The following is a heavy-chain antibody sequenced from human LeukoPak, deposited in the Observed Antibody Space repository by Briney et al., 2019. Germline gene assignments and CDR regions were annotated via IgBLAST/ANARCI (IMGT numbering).Heavy chain of an antibody. CDR3: ARHCCSGPAKRVFDI. J-gene: IGHJ3*02. V-gene: IGHV4-39*01. CDR2: IAYSGNT. Sequence: TSETLSLTCTVSGGSIISSDYHWGWVRQPPGKGLEWIGTIAYSGNTDYNPSLRSRATISVDTYNNQCSLRLGSVTAADTAVYHCARHCCSGPAKRVFDIWGQGTMVTVSS. CDR1: GGSIISSDYH. D-gene: IGHD2-15*01.